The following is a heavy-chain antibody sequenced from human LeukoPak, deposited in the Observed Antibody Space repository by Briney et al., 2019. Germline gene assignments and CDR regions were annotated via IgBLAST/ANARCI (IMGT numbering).Heavy chain of an antibody. CDR3: ARIDSSGWNEARGTFDF. J-gene: IGHJ3*01. Sequence: SETLSLTCTVSGGSISSSSYYWGWIRQPPGKGLEWIGSIYHSGSTYYNPSLKSRVTISVDTSKNQFSLKLSFVTAADTAVYYCARIDSSGWNEARGTFDFWGQGTMVTVSS. D-gene: IGHD6-19*01. CDR1: GGSISSSSYY. CDR2: IYHSGST. V-gene: IGHV4-39*01.